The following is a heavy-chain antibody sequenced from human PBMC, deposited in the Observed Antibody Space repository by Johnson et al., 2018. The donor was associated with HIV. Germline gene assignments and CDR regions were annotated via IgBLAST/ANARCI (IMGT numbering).Heavy chain of an antibody. D-gene: IGHD7-27*01. Sequence: VQLVESGGGLVQPGGSLRLSCAASGFTFSAYWITWVRQAPGKGLEWVANIKQDGSEKSYVNSVQARFTISRDNSKNTLYLQMNSLRAEDTAVYYCASLGANWGRGAFDIWGQGTMVTVSS. CDR2: IKQDGSEK. J-gene: IGHJ3*02. V-gene: IGHV3-7*01. CDR3: ASLGANWGRGAFDI. CDR1: GFTFSAYW.